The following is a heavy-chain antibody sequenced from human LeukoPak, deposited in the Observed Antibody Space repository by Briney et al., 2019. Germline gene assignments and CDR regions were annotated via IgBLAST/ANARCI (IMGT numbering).Heavy chain of an antibody. V-gene: IGHV3-23*01. D-gene: IGHD4-17*01. Sequence: GGSLRLSCAASGFTFSSFNMNWVRQAPGKGLEWVSDINGSGGTTYYADSVKGRFTISRDNSKNTLYLQMNSLRAEDTAVYYCANPPTVTKTRFDSWGQGTLVTVSS. CDR2: INGSGGTT. CDR3: ANPPTVTKTRFDS. J-gene: IGHJ5*01. CDR1: GFTFSSFN.